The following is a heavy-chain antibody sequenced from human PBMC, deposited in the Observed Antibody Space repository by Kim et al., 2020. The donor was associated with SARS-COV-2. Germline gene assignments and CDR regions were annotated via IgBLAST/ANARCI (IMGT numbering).Heavy chain of an antibody. J-gene: IGHJ6*02. CDR2: INHGGTV. D-gene: IGHD3-3*01. Sequence: SETLSLTCAVYGGSFSGYSWSWIRQSPGRWLEWIGEINHGGTVNYNSSLKSRVTISIDTSKNQFSLKLTSVTAADTNFYFCARGRAGVVPSPVLGLGPHYDYFIMDVWGHGTTVTVSS. V-gene: IGHV4-34*01. CDR1: GGSFSGYS. CDR3: ARGRAGVVPSPVLGLGPHYDYFIMDV.